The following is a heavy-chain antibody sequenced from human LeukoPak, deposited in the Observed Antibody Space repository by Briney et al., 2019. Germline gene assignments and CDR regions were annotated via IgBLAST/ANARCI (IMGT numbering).Heavy chain of an antibody. CDR3: AREPYSSSSDRHEKAFDY. V-gene: IGHV1-2*02. CDR2: INPNSGGT. J-gene: IGHJ4*02. D-gene: IGHD6-6*01. Sequence: ASVKVSYKASGYTFTSYAMNWVRQAPGQGLEWMGWINPNSGGTNYAQKFQGRVTVLRDTSINTIYLDLTSLTSDDTAVYYCAREPYSSSSDRHEKAFDYWGQGTLVTVSS. CDR1: GYTFTSYA.